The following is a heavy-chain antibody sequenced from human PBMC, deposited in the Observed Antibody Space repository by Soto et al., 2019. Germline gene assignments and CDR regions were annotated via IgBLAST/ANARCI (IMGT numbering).Heavy chain of an antibody. J-gene: IGHJ4*02. V-gene: IGHV4-31*03. CDR2: IYYSGST. D-gene: IGHD5-12*01. Sequence: QVQLQESGPGLVKPSQTLSLPCTVSGGSISSGGYYWSWIRQHPGKGLEWIGYIYYSGSTYYNPSLKSRVTISVDTSKNQSSLKLSSVTAADTAVYYCARGGDSGYDYYYFDYWGQGTLVTVSS. CDR3: ARGGDSGYDYYYFDY. CDR1: GGSISSGGYY.